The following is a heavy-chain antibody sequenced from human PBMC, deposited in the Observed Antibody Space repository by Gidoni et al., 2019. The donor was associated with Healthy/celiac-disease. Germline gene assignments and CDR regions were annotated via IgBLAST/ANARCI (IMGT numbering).Heavy chain of an antibody. Sequence: EVQLVESGGGLVQPGGSLRLSCAASGFPFSSYSMNWVRQAPGKGLEWVSYSSSSSSTIYYADSVKGRFTISRDNAKNSLYLQMNSLRAEDTAVYYCARDSYGGSYAFDIWGQGTMVTVSS. CDR1: GFPFSSYS. J-gene: IGHJ3*02. D-gene: IGHD2-15*01. CDR3: ARDSYGGSYAFDI. V-gene: IGHV3-48*01. CDR2: SSSSSSTI.